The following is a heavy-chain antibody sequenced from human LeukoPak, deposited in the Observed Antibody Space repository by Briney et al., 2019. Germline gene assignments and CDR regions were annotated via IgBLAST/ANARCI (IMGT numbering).Heavy chain of an antibody. D-gene: IGHD1-14*01. CDR2: IYSSGST. Sequence: PSETLSLTCTVSGGSISGYCWSWIRQPPGKGLEWIGYIYSSGSTNYNPSLKSRVTISEDTSKNQFSLNLTSVTAADTAVYYCARILAATAGSMDVWGRGTTVTVSS. J-gene: IGHJ6*03. CDR1: GGSISGYC. V-gene: IGHV4-59*01. CDR3: ARILAATAGSMDV.